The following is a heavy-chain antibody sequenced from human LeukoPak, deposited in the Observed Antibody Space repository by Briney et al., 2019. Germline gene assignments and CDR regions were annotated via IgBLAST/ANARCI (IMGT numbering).Heavy chain of an antibody. V-gene: IGHV1-18*04. CDR2: ISAYNGNT. Sequence: ASVKVSCKASGYTFTSYGISWVRQAPGQGLEWMGWISAYNGNTNYAQKLQGRVTGSRDTSISTVYMELSSLTSDDTAVYYCLRARSGMDVWGQGTAVTVSS. CDR3: LRARSGMDV. CDR1: GYTFTSYG. J-gene: IGHJ6*02.